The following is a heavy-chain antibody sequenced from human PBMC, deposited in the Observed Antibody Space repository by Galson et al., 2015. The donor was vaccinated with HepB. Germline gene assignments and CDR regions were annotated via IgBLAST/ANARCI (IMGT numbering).Heavy chain of an antibody. J-gene: IGHJ4*02. V-gene: IGHV3-21*01. Sequence: SLRLSCAASGFTFSSYSMNWVRQAPGKGLEWVSSISSSSSYIYYADSVKGRFTISRDNAKNSLYLQMNSLRAEDTAVYYCAREKGDGYNEFDYWGQGTLVTVSS. CDR2: ISSSSSYI. CDR1: GFTFSSYS. D-gene: IGHD5-24*01. CDR3: AREKGDGYNEFDY.